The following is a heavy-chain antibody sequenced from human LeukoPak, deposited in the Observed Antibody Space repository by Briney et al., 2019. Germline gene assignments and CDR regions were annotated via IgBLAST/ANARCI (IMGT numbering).Heavy chain of an antibody. CDR1: EFSIDDFA. CDR2: INWNSGSV. V-gene: IGHV3-9*03. J-gene: IGHJ6*03. Sequence: GRSLRLSCAGSEFSIDDFAMHWIRQAPGKGLEWVSSINWNSGSVAYADSVKGRFTISRENAKNSLYLQMNSLRAEDMGLHYCARGRGSDYYHYYYMDVWGKGTTVTVSS. CDR3: ARGRGSDYYHYYYMDV. D-gene: IGHD6-19*01.